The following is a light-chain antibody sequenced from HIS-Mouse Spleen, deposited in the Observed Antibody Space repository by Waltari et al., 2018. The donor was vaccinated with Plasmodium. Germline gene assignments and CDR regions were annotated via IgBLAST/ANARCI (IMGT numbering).Light chain of an antibody. CDR3: QVWDSSSDHPV. Sequence: SYVLTPPPSVSVAPGQTARITCGGNNIGNKSVHWYQQKPGQAPVLVVYDESDRPSGIPERFSGYNSGNTATRTISSVEAGEEADYYCQVWDSSSDHPVFGGGTKLTVL. CDR2: DES. V-gene: IGLV3-21*02. J-gene: IGLJ2*01. CDR1: NIGNKS.